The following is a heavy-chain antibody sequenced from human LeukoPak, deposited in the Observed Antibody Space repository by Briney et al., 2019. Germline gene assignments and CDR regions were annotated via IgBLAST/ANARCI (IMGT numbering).Heavy chain of an antibody. J-gene: IGHJ6*02. CDR2: IYYSGST. CDR3: AREGLEDDYYGMDV. CDR1: GGSISSYY. Sequence: SETLSLTCTVSGGSISSYYWSWIRQPPGKGLEWIGYIYYSGSTNYNPSLKSQVTISVDTSKNQFSLKLSSVTAADTAVYYCAREGLEDDYYGMDVWGQGTTVTVSS. V-gene: IGHV4-59*01.